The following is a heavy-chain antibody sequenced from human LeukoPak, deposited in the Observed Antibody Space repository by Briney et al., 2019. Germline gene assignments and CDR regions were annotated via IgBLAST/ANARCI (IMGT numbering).Heavy chain of an antibody. V-gene: IGHV1-2*02. CDR2: INPNSGGT. Sequence: ASVKVSCKASGYTFTGYHMHWVRQAPGQGLEWMGWINPNSGGTNYAQKFQGRATMTRDTSTSTVYMELSSLRSEDTAVYYCARAEIAVAGRGFDYWGQGTLVTVSS. CDR1: GYTFTGYH. D-gene: IGHD6-19*01. CDR3: ARAEIAVAGRGFDY. J-gene: IGHJ4*02.